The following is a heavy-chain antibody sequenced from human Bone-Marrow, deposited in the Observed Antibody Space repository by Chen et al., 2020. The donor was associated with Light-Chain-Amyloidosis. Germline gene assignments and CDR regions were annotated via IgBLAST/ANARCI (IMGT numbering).Heavy chain of an antibody. V-gene: IGHV3-49*04. CDR2: IRSKAYGGTT. D-gene: IGHD3-3*01. J-gene: IGHJ5*02. Sequence: EVQLLESGGGLVQPGRSLRLSCTASGFTFGDYAMSWVRQAPGKGLEWVGFIRSKAYGGTTEYAASVKGRFTISRDDSKSIAYLQMNSLKTEDTAVYYCTRDVPSKARFLEWVGFDPWGQGTLVTVSS. CDR3: TRDVPSKARFLEWVGFDP. CDR1: GFTFGDYA.